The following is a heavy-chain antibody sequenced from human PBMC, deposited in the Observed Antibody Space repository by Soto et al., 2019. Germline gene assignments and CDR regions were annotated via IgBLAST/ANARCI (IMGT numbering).Heavy chain of an antibody. D-gene: IGHD3-3*01. CDR2: IYYSGST. J-gene: IGHJ3*02. CDR1: GGSLSSYY. Sequence: SETMSLTCTVSGGSLSSYYWSWIRPHPGKGLEWIGYIYYSGSTNYNPSLKSRVTISVDTSKNQFSLKLSSVTAADTAVYYCARQNDFSRDAFDIWGQGTMVTVS. CDR3: ARQNDFSRDAFDI. V-gene: IGHV4-59*08.